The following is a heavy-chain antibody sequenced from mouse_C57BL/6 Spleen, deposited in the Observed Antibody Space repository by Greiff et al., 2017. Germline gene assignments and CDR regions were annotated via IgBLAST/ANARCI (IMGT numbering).Heavy chain of an antibody. Sequence: EVQLQQSGAELVKPGASVKLSCTASGFKIKDYYMHWVKQRTEQGLEWSGRIDPEDGETKYTPKFQGKVTITADTAYNTAYLQISSLTSEDTAVYYCARNYCYNPPDYCGQGTTLTVSS. CDR1: GFKIKDYY. CDR2: IDPEDGET. D-gene: IGHD2-12*01. V-gene: IGHV14-2*01. J-gene: IGHJ2*01. CDR3: ARNYCYNPPDY.